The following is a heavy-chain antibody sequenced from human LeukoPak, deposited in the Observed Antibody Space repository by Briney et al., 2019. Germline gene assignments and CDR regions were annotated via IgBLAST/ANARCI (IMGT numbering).Heavy chain of an antibody. J-gene: IGHJ6*02. CDR1: GGTFSSYA. Sequence: SVKVSCKASGGTFSSYAISWVRQAPGQGLEWMGRIIPILGIANYAQKFQGRVTITADKSTSTAYMELSSLRSEDTAVYYCVRASRSRLYYYYGMDVWGQGTTVTVSS. V-gene: IGHV1-69*04. CDR2: IIPILGIA. CDR3: VRASRSRLYYYYGMDV.